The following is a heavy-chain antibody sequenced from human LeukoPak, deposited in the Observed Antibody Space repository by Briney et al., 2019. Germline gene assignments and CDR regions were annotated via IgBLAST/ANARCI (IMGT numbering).Heavy chain of an antibody. V-gene: IGHV3-30*03. CDR2: ISYDGSNK. Sequence: PGGSLRLSCAASGFTFSSYGMHWVRQAPGKGLEWVAVISYDGSNKYYADSVKGRFTISRDNSKNTLYLQMNSLRAEDTAVYYCAREQCSSTSCYTYYYYYGMDVWGQGTTVTVSS. D-gene: IGHD2-2*02. CDR3: AREQCSSTSCYTYYYYYGMDV. CDR1: GFTFSSYG. J-gene: IGHJ6*02.